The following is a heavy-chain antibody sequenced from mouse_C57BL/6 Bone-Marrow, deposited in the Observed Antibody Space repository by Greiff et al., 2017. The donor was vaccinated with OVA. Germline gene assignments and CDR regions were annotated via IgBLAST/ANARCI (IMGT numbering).Heavy chain of an antibody. J-gene: IGHJ3*01. Sequence: EVQLMESGGDLVKPGGSLKLSCAASGFTFSSYGLSWVRQTPDKRLEWVATISSGGSYTYYPDSVKGRFTISRDNAKNTLYLQRSSLKSEDTAVYYCVRHRLWLRRGGSWFAYWGQATLVTVSA. CDR2: ISSGGSYT. CDR3: VRHRLWLRRGGSWFAY. V-gene: IGHV5-6*01. CDR1: GFTFSSYG. D-gene: IGHD2-2*01.